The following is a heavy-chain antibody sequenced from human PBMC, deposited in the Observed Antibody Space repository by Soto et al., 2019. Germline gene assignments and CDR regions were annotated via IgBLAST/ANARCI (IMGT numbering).Heavy chain of an antibody. CDR1: GYTLTELS. D-gene: IGHD3-3*01. CDR3: ATDGRYDFWSGPTFGWFDP. CDR2: FDPEDGET. V-gene: IGHV1-24*01. J-gene: IGHJ5*02. Sequence: GASVKVSCKVSGYTLTELSMHWVRQAPGKGLEWMGGFDPEDGETIYAQKFQGRVTMTEDTSTDTAYMELSSLRSEDTAVYYCATDGRYDFWSGPTFGWFDPWGQGTLVTVSS.